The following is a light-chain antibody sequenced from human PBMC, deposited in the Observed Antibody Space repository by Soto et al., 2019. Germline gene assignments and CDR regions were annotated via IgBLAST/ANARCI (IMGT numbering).Light chain of an antibody. CDR2: VEGTGTY. V-gene: IGLV4-60*02. CDR3: ETWDSNTRV. J-gene: IGLJ3*02. CDR1: SGHSTYI. Sequence: QPVLTQPSSASASLGSSVKLTCTLSSGHSTYIIAWHQQQPGKAPRYLMKVEGTGTYNKGSGVPDRFSASSSGADRYLTISNLQFEDEADYYCETWDSNTRVFGGGTKVTVL.